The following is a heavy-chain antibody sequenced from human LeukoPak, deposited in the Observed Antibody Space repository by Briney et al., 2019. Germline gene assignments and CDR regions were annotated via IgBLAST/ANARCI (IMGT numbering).Heavy chain of an antibody. V-gene: IGHV4-38-2*02. CDR1: GYSISSGYY. Sequence: SETLSLTCTVSGYSISSGYYWGWIRQPPGKGLEWIGNIYYSGSTYYNPSLKSRVSISVDTSKNQFSLKLTSVTAADTAVYYCARAPEYGLYYFDYWGQGTLVTVSS. J-gene: IGHJ4*02. CDR3: ARAPEYGLYYFDY. D-gene: IGHD1-14*01. CDR2: IYYSGST.